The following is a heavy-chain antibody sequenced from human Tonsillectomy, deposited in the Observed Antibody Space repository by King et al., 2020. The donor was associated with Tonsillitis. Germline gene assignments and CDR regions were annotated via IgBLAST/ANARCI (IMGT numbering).Heavy chain of an antibody. CDR3: ARGPDCSGGYCYSGWFDP. Sequence: QLVQSGAGVKKPGASVKVSCRSSGYTFTAYYMHWVRQAPGQGLEWMGWINPNSGDTNYAQKFQGRVTMTRDTSINTVYMELSRLRSDDTAVYYCARGPDCSGGYCYSGWFDPWGQGTLVTVSS. CDR1: GYTFTAYY. V-gene: IGHV1-2*02. J-gene: IGHJ5*02. CDR2: INPNSGDT. D-gene: IGHD2-15*01.